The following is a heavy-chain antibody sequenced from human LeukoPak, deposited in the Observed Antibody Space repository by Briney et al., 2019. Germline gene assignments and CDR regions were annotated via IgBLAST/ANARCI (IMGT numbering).Heavy chain of an antibody. CDR2: ISYDGSNK. CDR1: GFTFSSYG. J-gene: IGHJ4*02. CDR3: AKRQIYGSGSGVDY. D-gene: IGHD3-10*01. Sequence: GGPLRLSCAASGFTFSSYGMHWVRQAPGKGLEWVAVISYDGSNKYYADSVKGRFTISRDNSKNTLYLQMNSLRAEDTAVYYCAKRQIYGSGSGVDYWGQGTLVTVSS. V-gene: IGHV3-30*18.